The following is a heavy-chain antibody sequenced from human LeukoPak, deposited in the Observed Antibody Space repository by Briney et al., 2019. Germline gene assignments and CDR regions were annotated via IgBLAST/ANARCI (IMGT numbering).Heavy chain of an antibody. Sequence: PSETLSLTCTVSGGSISSSSNYWGWIRQPPGKGLEWIGSIYYSGSTYYNPSLKSRVTISVNTSKNQFSMKLSSVTAADTAVYYCARQAYAYYYYMDVWGQGTMVTVSS. V-gene: IGHV4-39*01. J-gene: IGHJ6*03. CDR2: IYYSGST. CDR3: ARQAYAYYYYMDV. CDR1: GGSISSSSNY. D-gene: IGHD5-12*01.